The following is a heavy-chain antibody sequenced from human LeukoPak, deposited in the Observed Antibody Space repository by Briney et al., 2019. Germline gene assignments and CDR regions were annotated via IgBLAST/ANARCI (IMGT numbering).Heavy chain of an antibody. Sequence: SVKVSCKASGGTFSSYAISWVRQAPGQGLEWMGGIIPIFGTANYAQKFQGRVTITADKSTSTAYMELSSLRSEDTAVYYCARHHDYYDSSGPSLFDYWGQGTLVTVSS. CDR1: GGTFSSYA. D-gene: IGHD3-22*01. CDR2: IIPIFGTA. J-gene: IGHJ4*02. V-gene: IGHV1-69*06. CDR3: ARHHDYYDSSGPSLFDY.